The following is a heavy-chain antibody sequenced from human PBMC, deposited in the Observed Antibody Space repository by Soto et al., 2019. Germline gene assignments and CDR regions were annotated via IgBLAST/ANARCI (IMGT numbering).Heavy chain of an antibody. V-gene: IGHV3-30*18. CDR1: GFTFSSYG. CDR2: ISYDGSNT. J-gene: IGHJ4*02. D-gene: IGHD3-9*01. Sequence: QVQLVESGGGVVQPGRSLRLSCAASGFTFSSYGMHWVRQAPGKGLEWVAVISYDGSNTYYADTVKGRFTISRENSKNTLYMKMSNLRPEDTAVYYCAKTGRGDIFMVFDYWGQGTLVTVSS. CDR3: AKTGRGDIFMVFDY.